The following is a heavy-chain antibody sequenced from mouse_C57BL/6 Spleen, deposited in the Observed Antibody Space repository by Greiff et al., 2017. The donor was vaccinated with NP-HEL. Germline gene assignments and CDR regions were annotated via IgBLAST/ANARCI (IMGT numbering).Heavy chain of an antibody. Sequence: EVQLVESGGGLVKPGGSLKLSCAASGFTFSSYAMSWVRQTPEKRLEWVATISDGGSYTYYPDNVKGRFTISRDNAKNNLYLQMSHLKSEDTAMYYCARDSPYGNYDYWGQGTTLTVSS. V-gene: IGHV5-4*01. CDR3: ARDSPYGNYDY. D-gene: IGHD2-1*01. CDR1: GFTFSSYA. J-gene: IGHJ2*01. CDR2: ISDGGSYT.